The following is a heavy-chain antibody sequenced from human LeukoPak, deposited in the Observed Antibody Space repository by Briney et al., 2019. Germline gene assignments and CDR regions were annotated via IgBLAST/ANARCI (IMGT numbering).Heavy chain of an antibody. J-gene: IGHJ4*02. CDR2: ISSSSSTI. CDR1: GFTFSSYS. D-gene: IGHD6-13*01. CDR3: AKAGSGYSSSWYDY. Sequence: GGSLRLSCAASGFTFSSYSMNWVRQAPGKGLEWVSYISSSSSTIYYADSVKGRFTISRDNAKNSLYLQMNSLRAEDTAVYYCAKAGSGYSSSWYDYWGQGTLVTVSS. V-gene: IGHV3-48*01.